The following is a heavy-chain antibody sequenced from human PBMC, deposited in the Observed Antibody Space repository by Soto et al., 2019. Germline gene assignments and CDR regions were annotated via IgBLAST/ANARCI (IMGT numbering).Heavy chain of an antibody. Sequence: ASDTLSLTFTVSGGSISSGSFYGVGIRQPPGKGLEWIGSIYYSGTTYYDPSLKSRVTISVDTSKNQFSLKLSSVTAADTTVYYCARAVIAATGAFESWGQGTLVTVSS. J-gene: IGHJ4*02. CDR3: ARAVIAATGAFES. CDR1: GGSISSGSFY. CDR2: IYYSGTT. V-gene: IGHV4-39*01. D-gene: IGHD6-13*01.